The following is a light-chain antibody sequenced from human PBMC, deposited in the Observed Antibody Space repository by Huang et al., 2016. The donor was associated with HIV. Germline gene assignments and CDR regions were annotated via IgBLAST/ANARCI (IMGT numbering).Light chain of an antibody. CDR1: QSVNSY. CDR2: DAS. V-gene: IGKV3-11*01. Sequence: EIVLTQSPATLSLSPGERATLSCRASQSVNSYLAWYQQKPGQAPRLLSYDASNRATGIPARFSGSGSGTDFTLTISSLEPEDFAVYYCQQRNDWYTFGQGTKLEIK. CDR3: QQRNDWYT. J-gene: IGKJ2*01.